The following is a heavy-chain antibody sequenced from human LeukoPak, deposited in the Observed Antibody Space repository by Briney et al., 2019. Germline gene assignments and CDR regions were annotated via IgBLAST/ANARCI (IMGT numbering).Heavy chain of an antibody. V-gene: IGHV3-23*01. D-gene: IGHD4-17*01. CDR3: ARDYSDHFDY. CDR2: IGGSGVTK. CDR1: GFKFTNYA. Sequence: GGSLRLSCAASGFKFTNYAMHWVRQAPGKGLEWVSTIGGSGVTKFYADSVEGRFTISRDSSKDTLFLQINSLRTEDTAVYYCARDYSDHFDYWGQGTLVTVSS. J-gene: IGHJ4*02.